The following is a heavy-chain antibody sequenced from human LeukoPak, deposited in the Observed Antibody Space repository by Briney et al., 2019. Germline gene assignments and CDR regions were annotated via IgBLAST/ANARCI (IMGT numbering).Heavy chain of an antibody. D-gene: IGHD2-2*01. J-gene: IGHJ4*02. V-gene: IGHV4-30-2*01. CDR1: GGSISSGGYY. CDR3: ARGYQVVPAAVDDY. CDR2: IYHSGST. Sequence: SETLSLTCTVSGGSISSGGYYWSWIRQPPGKGLEWIGYIYHSGSTYYNPSLKSRVTISVDRSKNQFSLKLSSVTAADTAVYYCARGYQVVPAAVDDYWGQGTLVTVSS.